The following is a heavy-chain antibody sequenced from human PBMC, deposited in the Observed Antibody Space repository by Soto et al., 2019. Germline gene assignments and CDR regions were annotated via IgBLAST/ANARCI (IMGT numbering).Heavy chain of an antibody. CDR1: GGSFSGYY. Sequence: PSETLSLTCAVYGGSFSGYYWSWIRQPPGKGLEWIGEINHSGSTNYNPSLKSRVTISVDTSKNQFSLKLSSVTTADTAVYYCAADTAMVEYYYYGMDVWGQGTTVTSP. V-gene: IGHV4-34*01. J-gene: IGHJ6*02. D-gene: IGHD5-18*01. CDR2: INHSGST. CDR3: AADTAMVEYYYYGMDV.